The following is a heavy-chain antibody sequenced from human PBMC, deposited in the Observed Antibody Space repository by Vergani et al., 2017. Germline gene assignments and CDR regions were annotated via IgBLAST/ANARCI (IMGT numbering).Heavy chain of an antibody. CDR1: GHTFSNYE. D-gene: IGHD5-24*01. CDR3: ATASWAQLWVLKH. CDR2: INTKTGNP. Sequence: QVQLVHSGSELKKPGASVKVSCKTSGHTFSNYEMNWVRQAPGQRLEWMGWINTKTGNPTYAQDFTGRFVFSLDTSVSTAYLEINNLQPEDSAVYFCATASWAQLWVLKHRGQGTRVTVSS. V-gene: IGHV7-4-1*02. J-gene: IGHJ4*02.